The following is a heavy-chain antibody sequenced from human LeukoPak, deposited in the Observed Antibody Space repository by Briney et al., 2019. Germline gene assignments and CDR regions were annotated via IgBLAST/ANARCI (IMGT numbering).Heavy chain of an antibody. CDR1: GGTFSNYA. D-gene: IGHD3-3*01. CDR3: ARPRTYYDFWRGYPPFDY. V-gene: IGHV1-69*13. CDR2: IITKYGTT. J-gene: IGHJ4*02. Sequence: SVKVSCKASGGTFSNYAISWVRQAPGQGLEWMGGIITKYGTTNYAQKYQGRVTITADESTTTVYMELSSLRSEDTAVYYCARPRTYYDFWRGYPPFDYWGQGTLVTVSS.